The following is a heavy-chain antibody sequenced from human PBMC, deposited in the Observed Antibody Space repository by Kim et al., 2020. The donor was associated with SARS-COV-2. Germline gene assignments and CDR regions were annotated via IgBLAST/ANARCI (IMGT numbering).Heavy chain of an antibody. J-gene: IGHJ3*02. D-gene: IGHD3-22*01. CDR1: GFTFSSYG. Sequence: GGSLRLSCAASGFTFSSYGMHWVRQAPGKGLEWVAVISYDGSNKYYADSVKGRFTISRDNSKNTLYLQMNSLRAEDTAVYYCAKEEGDWDDDYYDSSGYYYSDAFDIWGQGTMVTVSS. CDR2: ISYDGSNK. V-gene: IGHV3-30*18. CDR3: AKEEGDWDDDYYDSSGYYYSDAFDI.